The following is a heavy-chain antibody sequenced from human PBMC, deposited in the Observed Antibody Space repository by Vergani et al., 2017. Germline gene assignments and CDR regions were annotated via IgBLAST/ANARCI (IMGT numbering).Heavy chain of an antibody. CDR1: GGSISSYY. CDR3: AREAYSSSWYWFDP. CDR2: IYYSGST. V-gene: IGHV4-59*01. J-gene: IGHJ5*02. Sequence: QVQLQESGPGLVKPSETLSLTCTVSGGSISSYYWRWIRQPPGKGLEWIGYIYYSGSTNYNPSLKSRVTISVDTSKNQFSLKLSSVTAADTAVYYCAREAYSSSWYWFDPWGQGTLVTVSS. D-gene: IGHD6-13*01.